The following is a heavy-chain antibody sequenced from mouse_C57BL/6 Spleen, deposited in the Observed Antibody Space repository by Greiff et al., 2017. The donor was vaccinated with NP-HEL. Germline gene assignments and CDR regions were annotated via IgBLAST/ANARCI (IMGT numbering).Heavy chain of an antibody. CDR3: ASYGNWNAMDY. D-gene: IGHD2-1*01. J-gene: IGHJ4*01. Sequence: VQLQQPGAELVRPGTSVKLSCKASGYTFTSYWMHWVKQRPGQGLEWIGVIDPSDSYTNYNQKFKGKATLTVDTSSSTAYMQLSSLTSEDSAVYYCASYGNWNAMDYWGKGTSVTVSS. CDR1: GYTFTSYW. CDR2: IDPSDSYT. V-gene: IGHV1-59*01.